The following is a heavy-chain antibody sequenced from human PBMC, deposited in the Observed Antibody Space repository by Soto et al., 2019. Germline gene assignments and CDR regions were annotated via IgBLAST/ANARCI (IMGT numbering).Heavy chain of an antibody. Sequence: GGSLRLSCAASGFTLSSYAMSWVRQAPGKGLEWVSTFSGTGGYTYYADSVKGRFTISRDDSKNTLFLHMNSLRAADTAVYYCARGQRALITYGPFDPWGQGTLVTVS. CDR1: GFTLSSYA. CDR3: ARGQRALITYGPFDP. D-gene: IGHD4-17*01. CDR2: FSGTGGYT. V-gene: IGHV3-23*01. J-gene: IGHJ5*02.